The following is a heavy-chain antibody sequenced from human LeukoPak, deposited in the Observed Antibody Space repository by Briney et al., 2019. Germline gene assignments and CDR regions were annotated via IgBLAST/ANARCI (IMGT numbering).Heavy chain of an antibody. D-gene: IGHD5-18*01. CDR3: ARGEYSYGYGFDY. Sequence: PGGSLRLSCAASEFTFSSSAMSWVRQAPGKGLEWVSAISGSGGNTYYADSVKGRFTISRDNSKNTLYLQMNSLRAEDTAVYYCARGEYSYGYGFDYWGQGTLVTVSS. CDR1: EFTFSSSA. V-gene: IGHV3-23*01. J-gene: IGHJ4*02. CDR2: ISGSGGNT.